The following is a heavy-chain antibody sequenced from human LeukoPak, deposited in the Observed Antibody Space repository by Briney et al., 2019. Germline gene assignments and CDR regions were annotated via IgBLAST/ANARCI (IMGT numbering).Heavy chain of an antibody. V-gene: IGHV3-33*01. Sequence: GGSLRLSCAASGFTFSSYGMHWVRQAPGKGLEWVAVIWYDGSNKYYADSVKGRFTISRDNSKNTLYLQMNSLRAEDTAVYYCASAGVRGVIINSDAFDIWGQGTMVTVSS. CDR1: GFTFSSYG. D-gene: IGHD3-10*01. CDR3: ASAGVRGVIINSDAFDI. CDR2: IWYDGSNK. J-gene: IGHJ3*02.